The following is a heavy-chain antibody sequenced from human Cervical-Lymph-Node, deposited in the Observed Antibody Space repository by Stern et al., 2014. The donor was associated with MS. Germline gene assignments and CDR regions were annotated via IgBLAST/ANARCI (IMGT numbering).Heavy chain of an antibody. J-gene: IGHJ3*02. D-gene: IGHD3-3*01. CDR3: ARDKPYREWGAFDI. Sequence: VQLVESGAEVKKPGASVKVSCKASGYTFTNYSMHWVRQAPGQGLELMGIINPSGGSTSYAQNVQGRGTMTRDTSTSTVYMELSSLRSEDTAVYYCARDKPYREWGAFDIWGQGTMVTVSS. CDR2: INPSGGST. V-gene: IGHV1-46*03. CDR1: GYTFTNYS.